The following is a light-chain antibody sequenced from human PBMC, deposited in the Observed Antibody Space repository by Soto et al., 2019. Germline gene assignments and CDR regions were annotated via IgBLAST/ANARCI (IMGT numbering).Light chain of an antibody. CDR2: EVS. Sequence: QSALTQPPSASGSPGQSVTISCTGTSSDVGAYNYVSWYQQHPGKAPKLMIYEVSKRPSGVPDRFSGSKSDNTASLTVSGLQDEDEADYYCSSFADGNILFGGGTKLTVL. V-gene: IGLV2-8*01. CDR3: SSFADGNIL. J-gene: IGLJ2*01. CDR1: SSDVGAYNY.